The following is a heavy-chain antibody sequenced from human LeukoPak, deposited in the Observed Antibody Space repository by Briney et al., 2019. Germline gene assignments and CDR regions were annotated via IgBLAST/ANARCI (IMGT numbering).Heavy chain of an antibody. Sequence: GASVKVSCKASGYTFTDYYMHWVRQAPGQGLEWMGWIKPNSGGTNYAQKFQGRVTMTRDTSISTAYMELSSLRSDDTAVYYCSREYNWKYAAAFDIWREGTMLTVSS. D-gene: IGHD1-7*01. V-gene: IGHV1-2*02. CDR2: IKPNSGGT. CDR1: GYTFTDYY. J-gene: IGHJ3*02. CDR3: SREYNWKYAAAFDI.